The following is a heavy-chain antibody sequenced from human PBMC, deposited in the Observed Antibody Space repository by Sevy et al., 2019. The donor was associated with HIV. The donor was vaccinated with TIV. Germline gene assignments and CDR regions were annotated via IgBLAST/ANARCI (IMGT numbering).Heavy chain of an antibody. CDR1: GFTFSSYG. J-gene: IGHJ6*02. CDR2: IWYDGSNK. D-gene: IGHD3-16*01. V-gene: IGHV3-33*01. Sequence: GGSLRLSCAASGFTFSSYGMHWVRQAPGKGLEWVAVIWYDGSNKYYADSVKGRFTISRDNSKNTLYLQMNSLRAEDTAVYYRARDHWALIRPYGMDVWGQGTTVTVSS. CDR3: ARDHWALIRPYGMDV.